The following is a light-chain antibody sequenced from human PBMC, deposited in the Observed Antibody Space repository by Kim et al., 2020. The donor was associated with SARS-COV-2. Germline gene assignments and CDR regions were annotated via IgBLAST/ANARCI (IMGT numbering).Light chain of an antibody. CDR3: QAWDSGTVV. CDR2: QDN. J-gene: IGLJ2*01. V-gene: IGLV3-1*01. Sequence: SYELTQPPSVSASPGQTASITCSGDNLGDKFACXYQQKPGQSPVLVIYQDNKRPSGIPERFSGSNSGNTATLTISGTQAMDEADYYCQAWDSGTVVFGGG. CDR1: NLGDKF.